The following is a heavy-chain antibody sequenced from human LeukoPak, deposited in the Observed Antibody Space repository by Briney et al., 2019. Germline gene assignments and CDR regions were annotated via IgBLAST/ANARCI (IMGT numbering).Heavy chain of an antibody. CDR2: INHSGST. J-gene: IGHJ4*02. CDR3: ARSSSWATFDY. CDR1: GGSFSGYY. V-gene: IGHV4-34*01. Sequence: PSDTLSLTCAVYGGSFSGYYWSWIRQPPGKGREWIGEINHSGSTNYNPSLKSRVTISVDTSKNQFSLKLSSVTAADTAVYYCARSSSWATFDYWGQGTLVTVSS. D-gene: IGHD6-13*01.